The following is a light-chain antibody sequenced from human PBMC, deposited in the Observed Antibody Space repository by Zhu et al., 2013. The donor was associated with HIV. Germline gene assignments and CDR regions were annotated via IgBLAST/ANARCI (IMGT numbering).Light chain of an antibody. CDR2: RAS. Sequence: DIQMTQSPSTLSASVGDRVTITCRASQSIFQWVAWYQHKPGEAPKLLIYRASTLQTGVPSRFSASGFETQFTLTISDLQPEDFATYYCQQTHGTPWTFGQGTQVEL. V-gene: IGKV1-5*01. J-gene: IGKJ1*01. CDR1: QSIFQW. CDR3: QQTHGTPWT.